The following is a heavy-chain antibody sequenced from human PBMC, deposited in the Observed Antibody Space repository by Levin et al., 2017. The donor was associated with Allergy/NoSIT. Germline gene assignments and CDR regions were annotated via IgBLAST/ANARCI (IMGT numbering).Heavy chain of an antibody. Sequence: GASVKVSCKGSGYSFTSYWIGWVRQMPGKGLEWMGIIYPGDSDTRYSPSFQGQVTISADKSISTAYLQWSSLKASDTAMYYCARRGEGSGSYNWFDPWGQGTLVTVSS. CDR3: ARRGEGSGSYNWFDP. CDR2: IYPGDSDT. J-gene: IGHJ5*02. CDR1: GYSFTSYW. V-gene: IGHV5-51*01. D-gene: IGHD1-26*01.